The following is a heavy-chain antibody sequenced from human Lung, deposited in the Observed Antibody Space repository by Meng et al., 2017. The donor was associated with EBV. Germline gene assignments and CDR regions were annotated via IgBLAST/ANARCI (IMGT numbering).Heavy chain of an antibody. CDR1: GATGSNSA. D-gene: IGHD6-19*01. J-gene: IGHJ4*02. CDR3: ATGSRGWEYFDS. CDR2: TIPLFGVT. Sequence: QEQLGRCGAEVKKPGSSVKVSCKASGATGSNSAMSWVRQAPGQGLEWMAGTIPLFGVTNYAQKFQGRVTISADESTNTAYMDVSNVTSDDTAAYYCATGSRGWEYFDSWGQGTLVTVSS. V-gene: IGHV1-69*01.